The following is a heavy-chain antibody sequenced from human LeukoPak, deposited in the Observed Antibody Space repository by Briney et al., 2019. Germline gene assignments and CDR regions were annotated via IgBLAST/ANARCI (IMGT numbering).Heavy chain of an antibody. CDR3: AKIAHLGYDDAFDI. CDR2: TNSDGRST. Sequence: GGSLRLSCAASGFTFSSYWMHWVRQAPAKGLVWVSRTNSDGRSTRYADPVKGRFTISRDNEKKALYLQMNSLRAEDTAVYYCAKIAHLGYDDAFDIWGQGTMVTVSS. CDR1: GFTFSSYW. J-gene: IGHJ3*02. V-gene: IGHV3-74*01. D-gene: IGHD5-12*01.